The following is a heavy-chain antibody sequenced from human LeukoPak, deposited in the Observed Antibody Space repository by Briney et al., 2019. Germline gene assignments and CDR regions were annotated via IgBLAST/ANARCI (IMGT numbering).Heavy chain of an antibody. D-gene: IGHD2-2*01. CDR3: ARVPAAQPPDGWFDP. Sequence: ASVKVSCKVSGYTLTDLSMHWVRQAPGTGLEWMGGFDPEDGETIYAQKFQGRVTMTEDTSTDTAYMELSSLRSEDTAVYYCARVPAAQPPDGWFDPWGQGTLVTVSS. V-gene: IGHV1-24*01. J-gene: IGHJ5*02. CDR2: FDPEDGET. CDR1: GYTLTDLS.